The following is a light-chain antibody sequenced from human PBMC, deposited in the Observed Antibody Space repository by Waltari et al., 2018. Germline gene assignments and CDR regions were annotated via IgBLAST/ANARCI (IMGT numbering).Light chain of an antibody. Sequence: IQMTESPSALSASGADRVTITCQASQHIYNYLNWYQQKPGKAPKLLIYAASNLPTGVPSRFSGGGSGTDFTFAISSLQSEDIATYYCQQYEGLPRTFGQGTKLEMK. V-gene: IGKV1-33*01. CDR2: AAS. J-gene: IGKJ2*01. CDR3: QQYEGLPRT. CDR1: QHIYNY.